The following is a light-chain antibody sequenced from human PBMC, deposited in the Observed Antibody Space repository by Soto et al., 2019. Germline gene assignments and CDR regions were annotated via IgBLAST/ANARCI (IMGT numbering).Light chain of an antibody. CDR1: QSVSSSS. CDR3: QQYGSSPWM. J-gene: IGKJ1*01. V-gene: IGKV3-20*01. CDR2: GAS. Sequence: HSPATLSLSPAARATLSCRTSQSVSSSSLAWYQQKPGQAPRLLIYGASSRATGIPDRFSGSGSGTDFTLTISRLEPEDFAVYYCQQYGSSPWMFGEGTKVDIK.